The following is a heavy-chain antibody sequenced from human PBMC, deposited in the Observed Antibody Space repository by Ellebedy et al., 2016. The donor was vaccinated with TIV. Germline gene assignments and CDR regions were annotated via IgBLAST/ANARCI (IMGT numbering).Heavy chain of an antibody. CDR1: GFTFSNNS. J-gene: IGHJ4*01. D-gene: IGHD6-19*01. Sequence: GESLKISCAASGFTFSNNSMNWVRQAPGKGLEWVSYISSTGTTIYYADSVKGRFTISRDNSKNTLYLQMNSLRAEDTAVYYCARGRGSGWYMYPIDYWGHGTVVTVSS. CDR3: ARGRGSGWYMYPIDY. CDR2: ISSTGTTI. V-gene: IGHV3-48*04.